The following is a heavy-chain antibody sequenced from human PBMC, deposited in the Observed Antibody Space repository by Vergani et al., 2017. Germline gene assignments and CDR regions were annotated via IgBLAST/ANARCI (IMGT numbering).Heavy chain of an antibody. V-gene: IGHV4-4*03. CDR2: VHHRGVA. J-gene: IGHJ4*02. D-gene: IGHD1-14*01. CDR3: PRVTGGYSMDSCFNY. CDR1: GDSITSHVW. Sequence: QVQLQESGPGLVKPPETLSLTCTVSGDSITSHVWWNWVRQSPGRGLEWIGEVHHRGVAHYNPSLTGRVTMSVDTSTNQFSLGLTSVTAADTAVYYCPRVTGGYSMDSCFNYWGQGTLVTVPS.